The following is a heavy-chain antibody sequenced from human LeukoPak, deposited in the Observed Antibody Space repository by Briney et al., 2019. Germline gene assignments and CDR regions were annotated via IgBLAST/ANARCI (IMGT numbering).Heavy chain of an antibody. CDR1: EFIFSSYA. V-gene: IGHV3-30-3*01. D-gene: IGHD6-6*01. J-gene: IGHJ4*02. CDR3: ARSSSSSLDY. Sequence: GGSLRLSCVASEFIFSSYAMHWVRQAPGKGLEWLAVISYGGSNKYYADSVKGRFTISRDNSKNTLYLQMNSLRAEDTAVYYCARSSSSSLDYWGQGTLVTVSS. CDR2: ISYGGSNK.